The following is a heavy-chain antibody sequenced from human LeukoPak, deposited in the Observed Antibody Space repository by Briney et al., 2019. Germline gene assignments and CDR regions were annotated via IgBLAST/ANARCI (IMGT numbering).Heavy chain of an antibody. D-gene: IGHD4-17*01. CDR2: IRGSGSAI. J-gene: IGHJ4*02. V-gene: IGHV3-48*03. CDR3: ARSHGDSDYYDY. Sequence: GGSLRLSCAASRFTFSSYDMSWVRQAPGKGLEWISYIRGSGSAIFYADSVKGRFTISRDNAKNSLTLQMNSLRAEDTAVYYCARSHGDSDYYDYWGQGTLVTVSS. CDR1: RFTFSSYD.